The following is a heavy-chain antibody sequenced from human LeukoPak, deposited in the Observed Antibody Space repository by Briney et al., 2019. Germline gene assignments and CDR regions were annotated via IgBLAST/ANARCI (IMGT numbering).Heavy chain of an antibody. Sequence: ASAKVSCKASGYTFTTYDINWVRQAPGQGLEWMGWMNPKSGNTGYAQKFQGRVAITRNTSINTTYMELNSLRSEDTAVYYCARSYNFGYGWFDPWGQGTLVTVSS. D-gene: IGHD5-18*01. CDR3: ARSYNFGYGWFDP. V-gene: IGHV1-8*03. J-gene: IGHJ5*02. CDR1: GYTFTTYD. CDR2: MNPKSGNT.